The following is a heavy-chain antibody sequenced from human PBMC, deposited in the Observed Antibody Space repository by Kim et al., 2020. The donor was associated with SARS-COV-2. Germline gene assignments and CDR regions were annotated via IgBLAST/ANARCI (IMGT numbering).Heavy chain of an antibody. J-gene: IGHJ2*01. CDR3: ARPGYGDPSHWYFDL. D-gene: IGHD4-17*01. Sequence: SETLSLTCSVSGGSISSSPYFWGWIRQPPGKGLEWIGSIYYSGTTYYNPSLKSRVIISVDTSKNQFSLKLSSVTAADTAVYYCARPGYGDPSHWYFDLWGRGTLVTVSS. CDR1: GGSISSSPYF. CDR2: IYYSGTT. V-gene: IGHV4-39*01.